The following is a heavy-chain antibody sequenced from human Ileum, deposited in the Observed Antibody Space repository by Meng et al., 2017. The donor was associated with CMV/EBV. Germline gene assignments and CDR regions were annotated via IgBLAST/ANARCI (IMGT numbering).Heavy chain of an antibody. D-gene: IGHD6-13*01. V-gene: IGHV4-4*07. CDR1: GGSTTKFF. CDR3: ARDRSSSWYKDWFAP. Sequence: QAQLQAAGPGRVTPLEILSRSRSVSGGSTTKFFSRSIRLSAEKGLEWIGRIYAKGNTNYNPSLRGRFTMSVETSKNQFSLRLSSVTAADTAVYYCARDRSSSWYKDWFAPWGQGTLVTVSS. J-gene: IGHJ5*02. CDR2: IYAKGNT.